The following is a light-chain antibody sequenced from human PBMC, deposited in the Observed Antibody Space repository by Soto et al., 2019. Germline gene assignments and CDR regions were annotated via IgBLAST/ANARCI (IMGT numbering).Light chain of an antibody. CDR3: AAWDDSLGGYV. V-gene: IGLV1-47*01. CDR2: RNN. Sequence: QSVLTQPPPASGTPGQRVTISCSGSSSNIGSDYVYWYQQFPGTAPKLLIYRNNQRPSGVPDRFSGSKSGTSASLAISGLRSEDEADYYCAAWDDSLGGYVFGTGTKVTVL. CDR1: SSNIGSDY. J-gene: IGLJ1*01.